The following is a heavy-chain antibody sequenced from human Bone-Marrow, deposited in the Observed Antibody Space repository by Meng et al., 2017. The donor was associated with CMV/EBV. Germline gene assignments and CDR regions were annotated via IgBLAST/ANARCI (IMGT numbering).Heavy chain of an antibody. CDR2: IYSGGST. CDR3: ARVMFYYDSSGYEAVGFDY. D-gene: IGHD3-22*01. J-gene: IGHJ4*02. CDR1: LTVSSND. Sequence: LTVSSNDMGWVREAPGKGLGWVSVIYSGGSTYYADSVKGRFTISRDNSKSTVYLQMNGRRAGDTAVYYCARVMFYYDSSGYEAVGFDYWGQGTLVTVSS. V-gene: IGHV3-53*01.